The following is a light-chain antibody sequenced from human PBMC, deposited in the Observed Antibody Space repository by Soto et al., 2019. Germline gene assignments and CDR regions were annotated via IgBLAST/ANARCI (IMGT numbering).Light chain of an antibody. Sequence: NFMLTQPHSVSASPGKTVTISCTRSSGSIASKDVQWYQQRPGSSPNTVIYEDDQRPSGVPDRFSGSIDSSSNSASLTISGLKTEVEADYYCQSYDGRDVVFGGGTNLTVL. V-gene: IGLV6-57*01. CDR1: SGSIASKD. CDR2: EDD. CDR3: QSYDGRDVV. J-gene: IGLJ2*01.